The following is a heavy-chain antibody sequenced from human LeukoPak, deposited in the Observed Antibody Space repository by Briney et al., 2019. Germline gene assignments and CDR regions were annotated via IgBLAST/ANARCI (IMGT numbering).Heavy chain of an antibody. Sequence: PGGSLRLSCAASGFTFSNYAMRWVRQAPGKGLESVSVIYSGGSTYYADSVRGRFTISRDNSKNTLYLQMNSLRVEDTAVYYCARVGGHWGQGTLVTVSS. V-gene: IGHV3-53*01. CDR2: IYSGGST. CDR1: GFTFSNYA. D-gene: IGHD3-10*01. J-gene: IGHJ4*02. CDR3: ARVGGH.